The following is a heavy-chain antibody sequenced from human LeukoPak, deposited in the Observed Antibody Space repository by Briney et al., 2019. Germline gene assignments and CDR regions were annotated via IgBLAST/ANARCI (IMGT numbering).Heavy chain of an antibody. CDR2: ISVSGGGT. CDR3: APRRETYSFFDY. V-gene: IGHV3-23*01. CDR1: GFTFTNYA. J-gene: IGHJ4*02. Sequence: GGSLRLSCAASGFTFTNYAMNWVRQAPGKGLEWVSGISVSGGGTYYADSVKGRFTISRDNSKNMLYLQMNSLRAEDTAVYYCAPRRETYSFFDYWGQGTLVTVSS. D-gene: IGHD5-24*01.